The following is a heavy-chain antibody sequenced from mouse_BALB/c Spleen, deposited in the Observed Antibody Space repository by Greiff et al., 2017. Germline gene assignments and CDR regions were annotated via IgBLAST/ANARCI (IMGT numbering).Heavy chain of an antibody. CDR1: GFTFSSYA. CDR2: ISSGGSYT. CDR3: ARDEGLRRYFDV. V-gene: IGHV5-9-4*01. J-gene: IGHJ1*01. Sequence: EVHLVESGGGLVKPGGSLKLSCAASGFTFSSYAMSWVRQSPEKRLEWVAEISSGGSYTYYPDTVTGLFTIARDNAKNTLYLEMSSLRSEDTAMYYCARDEGLRRYFDVWGAGTTVTVSS. D-gene: IGHD2-2*01.